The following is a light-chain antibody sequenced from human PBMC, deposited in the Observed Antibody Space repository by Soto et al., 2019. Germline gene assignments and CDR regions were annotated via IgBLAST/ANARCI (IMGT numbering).Light chain of an antibody. CDR3: QQLNSYPPS. CDR1: QGISSY. Sequence: DIQLTQSPSFLSASVGGRVTITCRASQGISSYLAWYQQKPGKAPKLLIYAASTLHSGVPSRFSGGRSGTEFTLTISSLQPEDFATYYCQQLNSYPPSFGQGTRLEIK. CDR2: AAS. J-gene: IGKJ5*01. V-gene: IGKV1-9*01.